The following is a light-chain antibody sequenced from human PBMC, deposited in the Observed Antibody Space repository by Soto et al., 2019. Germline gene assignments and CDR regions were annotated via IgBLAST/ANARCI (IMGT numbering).Light chain of an antibody. V-gene: IGLV2-14*03. J-gene: IGLJ2*01. Sequence: QSALTQPASVSASPGQSITISCTGTSSDIGAYNSVSWYQQHPGKAPQLMIYDVSYRHSGISSRFSGSKSGNTASLTISGLRADDDADYYCASYTSARIRVFGGGTKLPVL. CDR3: ASYTSARIRV. CDR2: DVS. CDR1: SSDIGAYNS.